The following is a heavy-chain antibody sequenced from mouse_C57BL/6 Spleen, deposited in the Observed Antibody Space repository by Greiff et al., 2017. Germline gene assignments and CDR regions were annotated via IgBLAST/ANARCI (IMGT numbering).Heavy chain of an antibody. CDR1: GFTFSSYA. V-gene: IGHV5-4*01. CDR2: ISDGGSYT. Sequence: EVQLQESGGGLVKPGGSLKLSCAASGFTFSSYAMSWVRQTPEKRLEWVATISDGGSYTYYPDNVKGRFTISRDNAKNNLYLQMSHLKSEDTAMYYCARDPLFYYYGSSPYYFDYWGQGTTLTVSS. CDR3: ARDPLFYYYGSSPYYFDY. D-gene: IGHD1-1*01. J-gene: IGHJ2*01.